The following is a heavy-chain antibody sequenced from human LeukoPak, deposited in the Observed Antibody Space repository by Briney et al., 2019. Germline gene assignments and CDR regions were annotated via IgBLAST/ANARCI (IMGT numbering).Heavy chain of an antibody. Sequence: SETLSLTCGVYGGSLSGYWSWIRQAPGKGPEWVGEINHSGTTTYNPSLKSRVTILIETSKNQFSLELRSVTAADTAVYYCAGQVGARIRYYYTSGLDVWGQGTTVAVSS. D-gene: IGHD1-26*01. J-gene: IGHJ6*02. CDR2: INHSGTT. CDR3: AGQVGARIRYYYTSGLDV. V-gene: IGHV4-34*01. CDR1: GGSLSGY.